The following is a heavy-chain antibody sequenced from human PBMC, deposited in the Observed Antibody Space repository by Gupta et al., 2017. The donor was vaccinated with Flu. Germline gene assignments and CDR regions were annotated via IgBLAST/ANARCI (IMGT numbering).Heavy chain of an antibody. CDR3: ARVPESTMIVKADYYYGMDV. D-gene: IGHD3-22*01. J-gene: IGHJ6*02. CDR1: GFTFSSYS. Sequence: EVQLVESGGGLVKPGGSLRLSCAASGFTFSSYSMNWVRQAPGKGLEWVSSISSSSSYIYYADSVKGRFTISRDNAKNSLYLQMNSLRAEDTAVYYCARVPESTMIVKADYYYGMDVWGQGTTVTVSS. CDR2: ISSSSSYI. V-gene: IGHV3-21*01.